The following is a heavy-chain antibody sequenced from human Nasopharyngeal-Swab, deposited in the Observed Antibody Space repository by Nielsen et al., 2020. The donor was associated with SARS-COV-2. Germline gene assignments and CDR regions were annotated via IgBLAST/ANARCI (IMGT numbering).Heavy chain of an antibody. V-gene: IGHV1-18*01. CDR3: ARAMTMVVTIPAY. J-gene: IGHJ4*02. D-gene: IGHD4/OR15-4a*01. Sequence: WVRQAPGQGLEWMGWISAYNGNTNYAQKLQGRVTMATDTSTSTAYMELRSLRSDDTAVYYCARAMTMVVTIPAYWGQGTLVTVSS. CDR2: ISAYNGNT.